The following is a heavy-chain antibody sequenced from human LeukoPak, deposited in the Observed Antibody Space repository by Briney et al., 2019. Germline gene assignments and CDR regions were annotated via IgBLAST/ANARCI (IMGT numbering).Heavy chain of an antibody. Sequence: PGRSLRLSCAASGFTFSSYAMHWVRQAPGKGLEWVAVISYDGSTKYYADSVKGRFTISRDNSKNTLYLQMNSLRAEDTAVYYCARELEVVQAANEDYWGQGTLVTVSS. CDR2: ISYDGSTK. CDR3: ARELEVVQAANEDY. V-gene: IGHV3-30-3*01. D-gene: IGHD2-2*01. CDR1: GFTFSSYA. J-gene: IGHJ4*02.